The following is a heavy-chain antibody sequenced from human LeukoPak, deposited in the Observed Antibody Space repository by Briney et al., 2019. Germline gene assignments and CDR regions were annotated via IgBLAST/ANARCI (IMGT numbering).Heavy chain of an antibody. CDR2: ISIGGDT. D-gene: IGHD3-16*01. J-gene: IGHJ3*02. V-gene: IGHV3-13*01. CDR3: ARAHVGWGLAFDI. CDR1: GFTFSGYD. Sequence: PGGSLSLSCAASGFTFSGYDMHWVRQGPGQGLEWVAAISIGGDTYYPGSVKGRFTISRENAKNSFYLQMNSLRAGDTSIYYCARAHVGWGLAFDIWGQGTVVIVSS.